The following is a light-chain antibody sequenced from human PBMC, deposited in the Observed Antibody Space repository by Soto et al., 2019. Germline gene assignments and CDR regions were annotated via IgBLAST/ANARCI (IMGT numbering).Light chain of an antibody. J-gene: IGKJ3*01. CDR2: VAS. Sequence: EIVLTQSPATLSLSPGERATLSCRASQSVSSNLAWYQQKPGQAPRLLIFVASTRATGIPARFSGGGSGTDFTLTISSLEPEDFAVYYWQQRSNWLFTFGPGTKVDSK. CDR1: QSVSSN. V-gene: IGKV3-11*01. CDR3: QQRSNWLFT.